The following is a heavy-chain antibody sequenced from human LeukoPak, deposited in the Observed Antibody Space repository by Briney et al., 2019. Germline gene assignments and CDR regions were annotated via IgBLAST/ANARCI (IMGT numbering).Heavy chain of an antibody. Sequence: GGSLRLSCAASGFTFSSYGMHWVRQAPGKGLEWVAFIRYDGSNKYYADSVKGRFTISRDNSKNTLYLQMNSLRAEDTAVYYCARDGIAVAVTTGWFDPWGQGTLVTVSS. V-gene: IGHV3-30*02. CDR3: ARDGIAVAVTTGWFDP. CDR2: IRYDGSNK. J-gene: IGHJ5*02. D-gene: IGHD6-19*01. CDR1: GFTFSSYG.